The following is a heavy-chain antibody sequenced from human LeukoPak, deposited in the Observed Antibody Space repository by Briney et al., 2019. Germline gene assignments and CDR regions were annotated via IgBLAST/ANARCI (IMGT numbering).Heavy chain of an antibody. CDR1: GGSISTNSNFF. J-gene: IGHJ4*02. CDR2: IYYSGTT. V-gene: IGHV4-39*01. Sequence: SETLSLTCTVSGGSISTNSNFFWGWIRQPRGKGLDWIGIIYYSGTTYYNPSLKSRVTIFVDTSKNLFSLRLTSVTAADTAVYYCARHRRVTNWYVDFWGQGTLVTVSS. CDR3: ARHRRVTNWYVDF. D-gene: IGHD1-1*01.